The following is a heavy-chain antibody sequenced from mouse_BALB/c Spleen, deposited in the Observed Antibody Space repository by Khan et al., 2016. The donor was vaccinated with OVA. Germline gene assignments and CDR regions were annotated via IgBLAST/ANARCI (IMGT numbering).Heavy chain of an antibody. CDR2: MIYTGYT. J-gene: IGHJ3*01. V-gene: IGHV3-8*02. D-gene: IGHD2-14*01. Sequence: EVQLQESGPSLVKPSQTLSLTCSVTGDSITSGYWSWIRKFPGNKLEYMGYMIYTGYTDYNPSLKSRIAITRHPSKNQYSLQLNSVTAEDTATYDSARSTYRYAFAYWGQGTLVTVSA. CDR3: ARSTYRYAFAY. CDR1: GDSITSGY.